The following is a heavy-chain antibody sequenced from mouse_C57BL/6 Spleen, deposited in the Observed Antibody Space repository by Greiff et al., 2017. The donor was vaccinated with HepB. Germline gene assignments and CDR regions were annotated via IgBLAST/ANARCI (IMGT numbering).Heavy chain of an antibody. Sequence: DVMLVESGGGLVQPGGSMKLSCVASGFTFSNYWMNWVRQSPEKGLEWVAQIRLKSDNYATHYAESVKGRFTISRDDSKSSVYLQMNNLRAEDTGIYYCSSPGFAYWGQGTLVTVSA. CDR1: GFTFSNYW. CDR2: IRLKSDNYAT. J-gene: IGHJ3*01. CDR3: SSPGFAY. V-gene: IGHV6-3*01.